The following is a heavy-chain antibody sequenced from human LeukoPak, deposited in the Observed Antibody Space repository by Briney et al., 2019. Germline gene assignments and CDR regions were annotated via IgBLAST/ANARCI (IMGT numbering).Heavy chain of an antibody. D-gene: IGHD3-22*01. V-gene: IGHV3-21*01. CDR1: GFTFSSYW. J-gene: IGHJ4*02. CDR3: ARVGVYYYDSQNSHFDY. CDR2: ISSSSSYI. Sequence: GGSLRLSCAASGFTFSSYWMHWVRQAPGKGLEWVSSISSSSSYIYYADSVKGRFTISRDNAKNSLYLQMNSLRAEDTAVYYCARVGVYYYDSQNSHFDYWGQGTLVTVSS.